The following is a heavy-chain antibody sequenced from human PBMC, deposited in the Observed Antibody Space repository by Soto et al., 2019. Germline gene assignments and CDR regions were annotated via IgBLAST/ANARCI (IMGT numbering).Heavy chain of an antibody. CDR3: ARVGGTFGITGISPHEPAFDI. J-gene: IGHJ3*02. D-gene: IGHD1-20*01. CDR2: IIPIFGTA. Sequence: GASVKVSCKASGDTFSSYAISWVRQAPGLGLEWMGGIIPIFGTANYAQKFQGRVTITADESTSTAYMELSSLRSEDTAVYYCARVGGTFGITGISPHEPAFDIWGQGTMVTVSS. CDR1: GDTFSSYA. V-gene: IGHV1-69*13.